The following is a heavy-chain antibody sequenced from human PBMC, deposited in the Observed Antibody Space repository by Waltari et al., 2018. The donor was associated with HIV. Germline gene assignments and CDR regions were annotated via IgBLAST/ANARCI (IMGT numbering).Heavy chain of an antibody. CDR2: IYSGGST. CDR1: GFTVSSHY. CDR3: ASIAYCGGDCYPRGMDV. V-gene: IGHV3-66*01. D-gene: IGHD2-21*02. J-gene: IGHJ6*02. Sequence: EVQLVESGGGLVQPGGSLRLSCAASGFTVSSHYRRWVRQAPGKGLEWVSVIYSGGSTYYADSVKGRFTISRDNSKNTLYLQMNSLRAEDTAVYYCASIAYCGGDCYPRGMDVWGQGTTVTVSS.